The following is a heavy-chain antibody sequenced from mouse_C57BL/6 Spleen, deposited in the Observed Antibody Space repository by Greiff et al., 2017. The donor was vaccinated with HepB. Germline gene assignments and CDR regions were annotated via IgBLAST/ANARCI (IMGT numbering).Heavy chain of an antibody. V-gene: IGHV1-55*01. D-gene: IGHD2-4*01. J-gene: IGHJ3*01. CDR3: ARNYDVAY. CDR1: GYTFTSYW. Sequence: VQLQESGAELVKPGASVKMSCKASGYTFTSYWITWVKQRPGQGLEWIGDIYPGSGSTNYNEKFKSKATLTVDTSSSTAYMQLSSLTSEDSVVYYCARNYDVAYWGQGTLVTVSA. CDR2: IYPGSGST.